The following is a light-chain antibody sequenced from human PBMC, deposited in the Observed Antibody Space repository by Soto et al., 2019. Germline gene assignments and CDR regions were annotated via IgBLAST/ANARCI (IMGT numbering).Light chain of an antibody. J-gene: IGKJ1*01. CDR1: QNIRSY. CDR2: ASS. CDR3: QQSYSTPRT. Sequence: DIQMPQSPSSLSASVGARVTITCRASQNIRSYLNWYQQKPGKAPKLLIYASSSLQSGVPSTFSGSGSGTDFTLTISSLQPEDFATYYCQQSYSTPRTFGQGTKVDIK. V-gene: IGKV1-39*01.